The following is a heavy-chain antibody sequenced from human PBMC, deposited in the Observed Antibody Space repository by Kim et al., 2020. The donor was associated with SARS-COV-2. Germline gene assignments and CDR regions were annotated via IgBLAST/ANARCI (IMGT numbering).Heavy chain of an antibody. CDR2: VTVSGVHN. V-gene: IGHV3-23*01. D-gene: IGHD1-26*01. J-gene: IGHJ6*02. Sequence: GGSLRLSCAASGFTFSNYAMIWVRQAPGKGLEWVSSVTVSGVHNIPAYADSVKGRFTISRDNSNNTLFLQMNSLRVEDTAIYYCAKGLSGTGDFYYGMDVSGQGTTVSVSS. CDR3: AKGLSGTGDFYYGMDV. CDR1: GFTFSNYA.